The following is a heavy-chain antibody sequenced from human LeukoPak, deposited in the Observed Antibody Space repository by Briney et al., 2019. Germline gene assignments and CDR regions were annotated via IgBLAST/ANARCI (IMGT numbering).Heavy chain of an antibody. CDR3: ARRRGFEDCSGGSCYSGYFDY. V-gene: IGHV4-61*02. CDR2: IYTSGST. CDR1: GGSISSGSYY. D-gene: IGHD2-15*01. Sequence: PSETLSLTCTVSGGSISSGSYYWSWIRQPAGKGLEWIGRIYTSGSTNYNPSLKSRVTISVDTSKNQFSLKLSSVTAADTAVYYCARRRGFEDCSGGSCYSGYFDYWGQGTLVTVSS. J-gene: IGHJ4*02.